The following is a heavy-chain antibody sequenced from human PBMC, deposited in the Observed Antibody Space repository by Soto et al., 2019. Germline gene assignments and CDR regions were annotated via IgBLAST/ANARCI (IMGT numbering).Heavy chain of an antibody. Sequence: QVRLVQSGAEVKEPGDSVRVSCAASGYTFTAYHIHWVRQAPGHGLEWMGWINPKFGDTGYAQDFQGRVSMTSDMSISTVYMELSRLPSDDTAIYDCARNMDYYCGRCSGNGHGVWGQGTTVTV. CDR1: GYTFTAYH. J-gene: IGHJ6*02. CDR2: INPKFGDT. V-gene: IGHV1-2*02. CDR3: ARNMDYYCGRCSGNGHGV. D-gene: IGHD2-21*01.